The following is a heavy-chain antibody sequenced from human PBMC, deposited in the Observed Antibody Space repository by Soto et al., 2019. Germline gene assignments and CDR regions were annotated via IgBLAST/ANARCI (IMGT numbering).Heavy chain of an antibody. D-gene: IGHD6-13*01. V-gene: IGHV3-33*01. CDR3: ARDSIAAAEGIDY. CDR1: GFTFSSYG. CDR2: IWYDGSNK. Sequence: GGSLRLSCAASGFTFSSYGMHWVRQAPGTGLEWVAVIWYDGSNKYYADSVKGRCTISRDNSKSTLYLQMNSLRAEDTALYYWARDSIAAAEGIDYWGQGTLVTVSS. J-gene: IGHJ4*02.